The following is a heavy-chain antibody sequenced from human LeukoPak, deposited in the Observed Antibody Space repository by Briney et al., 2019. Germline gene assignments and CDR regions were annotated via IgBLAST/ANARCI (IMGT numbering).Heavy chain of an antibody. CDR3: ALAPYCSSTSCPNWFDP. Sequence: ASVKVSCKASGYTFNGYYIYWVRQAPGQGLEWLGWINPNSGGTNYAQKFQGRVTMTRDTSISTAYMELSRLRSEDTALYYCALAPYCSSTSCPNWFDPWGQGTVVSVSS. V-gene: IGHV1-2*02. CDR2: INPNSGGT. J-gene: IGHJ5*02. CDR1: GYTFNGYY. D-gene: IGHD2-2*01.